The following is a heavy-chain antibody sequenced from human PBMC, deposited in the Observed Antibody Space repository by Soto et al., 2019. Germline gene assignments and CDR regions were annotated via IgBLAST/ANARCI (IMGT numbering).Heavy chain of an antibody. CDR3: ASGASRWYPYFFDS. V-gene: IGHV1-2*02. CDR1: GFTFTGHY. J-gene: IGHJ4*02. Sequence: ASVKVSCKASGFTFTGHYIHWVRQAPGQGLEWMGWINPNSGGTSYAQKFQGRLTMTTDDSTNTVYMELSSLRSDDTAVYFCASGASRWYPYFFDSWAQGTLVTVSS. D-gene: IGHD6-13*01. CDR2: INPNSGGT.